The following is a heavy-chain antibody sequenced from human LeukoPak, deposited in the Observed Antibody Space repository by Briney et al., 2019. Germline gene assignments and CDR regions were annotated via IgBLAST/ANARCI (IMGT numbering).Heavy chain of an antibody. Sequence: GASVKVSCKASGYTLNDYYIHWVRQAPGQGLEWMGWINPNSGGTKFPQTFQDRVTMTWDTSISTAYMEFSGLTSDDTAVYFCARDLIARRFSGHKRPSSMALDYWGQGTLVTVSS. CDR2: INPNSGGT. V-gene: IGHV1-2*02. CDR3: ARDLIARRFSGHKRPSSMALDY. CDR1: GYTLNDYY. J-gene: IGHJ4*02. D-gene: IGHD2/OR15-2a*01.